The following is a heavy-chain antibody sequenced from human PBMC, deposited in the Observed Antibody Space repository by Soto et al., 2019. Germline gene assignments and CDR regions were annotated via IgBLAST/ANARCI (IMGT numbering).Heavy chain of an antibody. J-gene: IGHJ5*02. CDR2: IFYTGTT. V-gene: IGHV4-39*02. D-gene: IGHD2-2*01. CDR1: GGSISYNSYY. Sequence: SETLSLTCSVSGGSISYNSYYWGWLRQPPGKGLEWVGGIFYTGTTYYSPSLKDRVTISVDTSKNSFSLNLTSATAADTAVYFCARLVVVAPGANAWGQGTLVTVSS. CDR3: ARLVVVAPGANA.